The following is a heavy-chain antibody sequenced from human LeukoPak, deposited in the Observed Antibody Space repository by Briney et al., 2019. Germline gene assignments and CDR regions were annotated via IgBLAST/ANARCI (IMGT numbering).Heavy chain of an antibody. Sequence: ASVKVSCKASGYTFTSYYMHWVRQAPGQGLEWMGIINPSGGSTSYAQKFQGRVTMTRDTSMSTVYMELSSLRSEDTAVYYCARTNSGSYSPVGWFDPWGQGTLVTVSS. J-gene: IGHJ5*02. CDR2: INPSGGST. CDR3: ARTNSGSYSPVGWFDP. D-gene: IGHD1-26*01. CDR1: GYTFTSYY. V-gene: IGHV1-46*01.